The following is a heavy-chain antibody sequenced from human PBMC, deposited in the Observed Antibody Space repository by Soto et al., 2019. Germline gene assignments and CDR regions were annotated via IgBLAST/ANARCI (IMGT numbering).Heavy chain of an antibody. J-gene: IGHJ4*02. V-gene: IGHV3-21*01. Sequence: PGGSLRLSCEASGFTFSRVRMNWVRQVPGKGLEWVASISSGSSDTWYADSVKGRFIISRDNAQNSLFLQMNTLRPEDTAMYYCARVAYWGPGTQVTVSS. CDR1: GFTFSRVR. CDR3: ARVAY. CDR2: ISSGSSDT.